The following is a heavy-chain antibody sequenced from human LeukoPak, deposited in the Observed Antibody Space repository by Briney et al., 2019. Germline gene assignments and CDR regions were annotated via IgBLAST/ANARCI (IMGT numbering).Heavy chain of an antibody. CDR1: GYTFTSYG. CDR3: ARDYYDSSGYLRDY. J-gene: IGHJ4*02. V-gene: IGHV1-18*01. D-gene: IGHD3-22*01. Sequence: ASVKVSCKASGYTFTSYGISWVRQAPGQGLAWMGWISAYNGNTNYAQKLQGRITMTTDTSTSTAYMDLRSLRSDDTAVYYCARDYYDSSGYLRDYWGQGTLVTVSS. CDR2: ISAYNGNT.